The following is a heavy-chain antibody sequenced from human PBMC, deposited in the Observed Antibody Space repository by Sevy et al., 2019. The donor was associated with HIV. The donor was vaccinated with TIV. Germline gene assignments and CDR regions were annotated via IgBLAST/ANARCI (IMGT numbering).Heavy chain of an antibody. CDR1: GYSISSGYY. CDR2: IYHSGNT. D-gene: IGHD3-22*01. CDR3: ARLQFGNGYYFDY. Sequence: SETLSLTCAVSGYSISSGYYWGWIRQSPGKGLEWIASIYHSGNTNYSPSLTSRVIISVDTSKNQFSLRLSYVTAADTAVYYCARLQFGNGYYFDYWGQGTLVTVSS. V-gene: IGHV4-38-2*01. J-gene: IGHJ4*02.